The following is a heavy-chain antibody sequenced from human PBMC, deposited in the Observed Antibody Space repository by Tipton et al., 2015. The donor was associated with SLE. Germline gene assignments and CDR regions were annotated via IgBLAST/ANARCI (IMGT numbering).Heavy chain of an antibody. CDR3: ARDTRDWFLSES. D-gene: IGHD3-9*01. V-gene: IGHV4-61*02. CDR1: GGSISSDGYY. CDR2: IYSSGST. Sequence: TLSLTCTVSGGSISSDGYYWNWIRQPAGKRLEWIGRIYSSGSTNYNPSLKSRLTISVDTSKNQFSLNLSSVTAADTAVYYCARDTRDWFLSESWGQGALVTVSS. J-gene: IGHJ4*02.